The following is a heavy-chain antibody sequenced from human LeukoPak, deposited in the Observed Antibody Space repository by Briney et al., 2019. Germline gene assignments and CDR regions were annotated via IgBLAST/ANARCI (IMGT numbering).Heavy chain of an antibody. CDR2: IYPGDSDT. CDR1: GYNFTNCW. D-gene: IGHD5-24*01. J-gene: IGHJ4*02. Sequence: GESLKISCKGSGYNFTNCWIGWVRQMPGKGLEWMGIIYPGDSDTTYSPSFQGQVTISADKSISTAYLQWSSLKASDTAMYYCARRRDGYNYVGTDYWGQGTLVTVSS. CDR3: ARRRDGYNYVGTDY. V-gene: IGHV5-51*01.